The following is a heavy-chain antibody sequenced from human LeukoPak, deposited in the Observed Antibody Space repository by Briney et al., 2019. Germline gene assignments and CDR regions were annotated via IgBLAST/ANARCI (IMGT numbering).Heavy chain of an antibody. Sequence: ETLSLTCTVSGGSISSYYWSWIRQPPGKGLEWIGYIYYTGSTNYNPSLKSRVTISVDTSKNQFSLKLSSVTAADTAVYYCARDDPYGSPFDYWGQGTLVTVSS. V-gene: IGHV4-59*01. D-gene: IGHD3-10*01. CDR2: IYYTGST. CDR3: ARDDPYGSPFDY. J-gene: IGHJ4*02. CDR1: GGSISSYY.